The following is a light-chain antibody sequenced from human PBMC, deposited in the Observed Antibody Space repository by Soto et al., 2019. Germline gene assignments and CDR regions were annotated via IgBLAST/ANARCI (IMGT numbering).Light chain of an antibody. Sequence: DIQMTQSPSSLSASVGDTVTITCRASQSISIYLNWYQQKPGEAPRLLMYGASSLKSGVPSRFSGSGSGKDFTLTISSLQPEDFATYYCQQSYSTLRTFGQGTRVEIK. CDR1: QSISIY. V-gene: IGKV1-39*01. CDR2: GAS. J-gene: IGKJ1*01. CDR3: QQSYSTLRT.